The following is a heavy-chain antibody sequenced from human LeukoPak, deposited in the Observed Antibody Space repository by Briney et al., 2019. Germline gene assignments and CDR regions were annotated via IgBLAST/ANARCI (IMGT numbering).Heavy chain of an antibody. CDR1: GYTFTSYD. D-gene: IGHD3-3*01. CDR2: MNPNSGNT. J-gene: IGHJ6*02. CDR3: ARNVRFLEWLPHYYYGMDV. Sequence: ASVKVSCKASGYTFTSYDINWVRQATGQGLEWMGWMNPNSGNTGYAQKFQGRVTMTRNTSISTAYMELSGLRSEDTAVYYCARNVRFLEWLPHYYYGMDVWGQGTTVTVSS. V-gene: IGHV1-8*01.